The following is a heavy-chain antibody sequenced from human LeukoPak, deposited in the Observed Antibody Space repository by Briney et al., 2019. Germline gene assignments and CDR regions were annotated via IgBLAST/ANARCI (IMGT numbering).Heavy chain of an antibody. J-gene: IGHJ3*02. Sequence: GGSLRLSCAASGFAFSSYAMSWVRQAPGKGLEWVSAISGSGGSTYYADSVKGRFTISRDNSKNTLYLQMNSLRAEDTAVYYCAKGLSRERGAFDIWGQGTMVTVSS. CDR2: ISGSGGST. CDR3: AKGLSRERGAFDI. D-gene: IGHD1-1*01. CDR1: GFAFSSYA. V-gene: IGHV3-23*01.